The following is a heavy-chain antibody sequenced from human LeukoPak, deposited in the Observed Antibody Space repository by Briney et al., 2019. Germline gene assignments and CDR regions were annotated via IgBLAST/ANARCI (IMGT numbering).Heavy chain of an antibody. CDR3: TKGDYDILTALDY. CDR2: ISGSGSST. D-gene: IGHD3-9*01. Sequence: PGGSLRLSCAASGLTFSGYAMSWVRQAPGKGLEWVSGISGSGSSTYYADSVKGRFTISRDNSKNTLYLQMNTLRPEDTAVYYCTKGDYDILTALDYWGQGTLVTVSS. J-gene: IGHJ4*02. CDR1: GLTFSGYA. V-gene: IGHV3-23*01.